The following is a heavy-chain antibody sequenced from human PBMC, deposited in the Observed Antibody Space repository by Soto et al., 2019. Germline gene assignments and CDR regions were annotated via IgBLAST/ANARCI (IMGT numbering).Heavy chain of an antibody. CDR2: ISTYDGNT. CDR3: ARKSSSSSWFDP. CDR1: GYTSFTYG. J-gene: IGHJ5*02. V-gene: IGHV1-18*01. D-gene: IGHD6-6*01. Sequence: ASVKVSCKASGYTSFTYGITWVRQAPGQVLEWMGWISTYDGNTDYAQKLHGRVTMTTDTSTRTAYMELRSLRSDDTAVYYCARKSSSSSWFDPWGQGTLVTVSS.